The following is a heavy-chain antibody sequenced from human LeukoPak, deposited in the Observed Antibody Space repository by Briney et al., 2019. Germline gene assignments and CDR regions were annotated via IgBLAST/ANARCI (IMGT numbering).Heavy chain of an antibody. Sequence: GEFLKISCKGSGYSFTSYWIGWMRQMPGKGLEWMGIIYPGDSDTRYSPSFQGQVTISADKSISTAYLQWSSLKASDTAVYYCARQMVTSTPAAAFDIWGQGTMVTVSS. V-gene: IGHV5-51*01. CDR3: ARQMVTSTPAAAFDI. D-gene: IGHD5-18*01. CDR1: GYSFTSYW. J-gene: IGHJ3*02. CDR2: IYPGDSDT.